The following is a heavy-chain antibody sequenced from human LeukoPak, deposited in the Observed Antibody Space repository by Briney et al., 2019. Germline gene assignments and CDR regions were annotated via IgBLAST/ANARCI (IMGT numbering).Heavy chain of an antibody. CDR2: IYYSGST. J-gene: IGHJ4*02. D-gene: IGHD6-13*01. CDR1: GGSISSSSYY. CDR3: ARGGPSSRYFDL. Sequence: SETLSLTCTVSGGSISSSSYYWGWIRQPPGKGLEWIGNIYYSGSTYYSPSLKSRVTISIDTSKNQFSLKLTSVTAADTAVYYCARGGPSSRYFDLWGQGTLVTVSS. V-gene: IGHV4-39*07.